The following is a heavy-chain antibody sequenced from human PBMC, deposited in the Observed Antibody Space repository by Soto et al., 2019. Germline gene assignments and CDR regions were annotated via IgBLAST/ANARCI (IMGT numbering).Heavy chain of an antibody. V-gene: IGHV5-51*01. CDR1: GYSFTSYW. D-gene: IGHD2-2*01. CDR3: ARTLVPAAIHSAYFDY. J-gene: IGHJ4*02. Sequence: GESLKISCKGSGYSFTSYWIGWVRQMPGKGLEWMGIIYPGDSDTRYSPSFKGQVTISADKSISTAYLQWSSLKASDTAMYYCARTLVPAAIHSAYFDYWGQGTLVTVSS. CDR2: IYPGDSDT.